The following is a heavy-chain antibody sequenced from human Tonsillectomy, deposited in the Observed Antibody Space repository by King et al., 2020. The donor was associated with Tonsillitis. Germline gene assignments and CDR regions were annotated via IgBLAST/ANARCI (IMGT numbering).Heavy chain of an antibody. CDR3: AREDTAYSYGYFPTFFDY. J-gene: IGHJ4*02. Sequence: LQLQESGPRLVKPSQTLSLTCTVSGGSLSSANYYWSWIRQPAGKGLEWIGRIYSSGNTKYNPSLKSRVTISVDTSKNQFSLRLNSVTAADTAVYYCAREDTAYSYGYFPTFFDYWGQGTLVTVSS. CDR2: IYSSGNT. CDR1: GGSLSSANYY. D-gene: IGHD5-18*01. V-gene: IGHV4-61*02.